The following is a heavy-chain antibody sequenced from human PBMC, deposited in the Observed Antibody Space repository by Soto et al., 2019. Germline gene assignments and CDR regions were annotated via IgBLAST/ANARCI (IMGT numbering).Heavy chain of an antibody. J-gene: IGHJ4*02. CDR2: IYHSGRT. CDR1: GYSISSGYY. V-gene: IGHV4-38-2*02. CDR3: AREDSGRYFR. Sequence: SETLSLTCAVSGYSISSGYYWGWIRQPPGKGLEWIGSIYHSGRTYYNPSLKSRVTISVDTSKNQFSLKLSSVTAADTAVYYCAREDSGRYFRWGQGTLVTVSS. D-gene: IGHD1-26*01.